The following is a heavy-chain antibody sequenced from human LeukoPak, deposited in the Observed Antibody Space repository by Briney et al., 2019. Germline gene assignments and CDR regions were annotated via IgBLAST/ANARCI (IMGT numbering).Heavy chain of an antibody. J-gene: IGHJ4*01. CDR3: AKWGDCDILTGYYDSDY. CDR2: IGGRGGGT. V-gene: IGHV3-23*01. D-gene: IGHD3-9*01. CDR1: GFSFSNYA. Sequence: PGASLRLSCAASGFSFSNYAMRWVRQAPGKGLEWVSAIGGRGGGTSYADSVKGRFTVSRDDPKNTVYLQMNTLRVEDTAVYYCAKWGDCDILTGYYDSDYWGHGTLVTVSS.